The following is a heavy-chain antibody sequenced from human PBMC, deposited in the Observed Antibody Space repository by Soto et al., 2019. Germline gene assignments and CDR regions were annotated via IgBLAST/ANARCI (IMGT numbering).Heavy chain of an antibody. Sequence: PSETLSLTCTVSGDSVISATYYWSWIRQPPGKGLEWIGYIYYDGGTTYNSSLKSRVTISTDTSRSQLSLLLTSATPAHTAVYYCARVLPGIAAAYDAFDVWGQGTMVTVSS. CDR1: GDSVISATYY. CDR2: IYYDGGT. D-gene: IGHD6-13*01. CDR3: ARVLPGIAAAYDAFDV. V-gene: IGHV4-61*01. J-gene: IGHJ3*01.